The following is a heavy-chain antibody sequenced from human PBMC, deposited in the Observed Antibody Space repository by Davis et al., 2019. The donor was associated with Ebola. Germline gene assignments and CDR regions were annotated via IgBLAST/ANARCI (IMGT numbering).Heavy chain of an antibody. Sequence: GESLKISCAASGFTFSSYAMSWVRQAPGKGLEWVSLISGSGRSIYYADSVKGRFTISRDNAKNSLYLQMNSLRVEDTAVYYCVRDGWDSLFDYWGQGPWSPPPQ. CDR2: ISGSGRSI. V-gene: IGHV3-23*01. CDR1: GFTFSSYA. J-gene: IGHJ4*02. CDR3: VRDGWDSLFDY. D-gene: IGHD6-19*01.